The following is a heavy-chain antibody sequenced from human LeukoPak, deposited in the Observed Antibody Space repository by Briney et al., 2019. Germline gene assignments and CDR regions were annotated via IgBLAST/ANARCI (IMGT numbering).Heavy chain of an antibody. CDR1: GFTFSSYA. Sequence: GGSLRLSCAASGFTFSSYAMSWVRQAPGKGLEWVSGISGSGGNTYHADSVKGRLTISRDNSKNTLYLQMISLRAEDTAIYYCAKSGGLSGSGRLGVDVWGQETTVTVSS. CDR3: AKSGGLSGSGRLGVDV. J-gene: IGHJ6*02. D-gene: IGHD3-10*01. V-gene: IGHV3-23*01. CDR2: ISGSGGNT.